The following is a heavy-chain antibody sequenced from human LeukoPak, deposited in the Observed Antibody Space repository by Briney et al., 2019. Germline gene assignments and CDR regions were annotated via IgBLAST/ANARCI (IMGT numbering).Heavy chain of an antibody. CDR2: IRSKAYGGTT. J-gene: IGHJ4*02. CDR1: GFTFGDYA. CDR3: TRVEDIVVVPAVHDY. D-gene: IGHD2-2*01. Sequence: GGSLRLSCTASGFTFGDYAMSWVRQAPGKGLEWVGFIRSKAYGGTTEYAASVKGRFTISRDDSKNIAYLQMNSLKTEDTAVYYCTRVEDIVVVPAVHDYWGQGTLVTVSS. V-gene: IGHV3-49*04.